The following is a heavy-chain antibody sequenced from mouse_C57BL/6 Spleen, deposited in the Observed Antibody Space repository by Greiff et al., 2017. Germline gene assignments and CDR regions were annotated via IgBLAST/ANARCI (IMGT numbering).Heavy chain of an antibody. Sequence: EVKVVESGGDLVKPGGSLKLSCAASGFTFSSYGMSWVRQNPDKRLEWVATISSGGSYTNYQDSVKERFTISRDNAKNTLYLQMSSLKSEDTAMYYCARQEDGYAIDYWGQGTSVTVSS. CDR3: ARQEDGYAIDY. J-gene: IGHJ4*01. CDR2: ISSGGSYT. CDR1: GFTFSSYG. V-gene: IGHV5-6*01.